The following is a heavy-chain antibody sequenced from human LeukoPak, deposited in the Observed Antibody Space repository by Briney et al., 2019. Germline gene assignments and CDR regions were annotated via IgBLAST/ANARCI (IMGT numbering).Heavy chain of an antibody. CDR1: GFSFSSYS. J-gene: IGHJ6*02. CDR3: ARVSGYDRAYYNFGMDV. V-gene: IGHV3-48*04. Sequence: PGGSLRLPCAASGFSFSSYSVNWVRQAPGKGLEWISYISSSSSTIYYADSVMGRFTISRDNAKNSLYLQMNSLRAEDSAVYYCARVSGYDRAYYNFGMDVWGQGTTVTVSS. CDR2: ISSSSSTI. D-gene: IGHD3-22*01.